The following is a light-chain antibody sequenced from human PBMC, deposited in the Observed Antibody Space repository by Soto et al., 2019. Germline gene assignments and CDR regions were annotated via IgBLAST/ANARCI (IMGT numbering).Light chain of an antibody. CDR1: QSISNN. CDR3: QQSYSSPPT. J-gene: IGKJ1*01. Sequence: PSSLSSSVEDRGIITCRASQSISNNLNWYQQKPGKAPKLLIFAASSLQSGVPSRFSGSRSGPDFTLTISSLQPEDFATYYCQQSYSSPPTFGQGTKVDIK. CDR2: AAS. V-gene: IGKV1-39*01.